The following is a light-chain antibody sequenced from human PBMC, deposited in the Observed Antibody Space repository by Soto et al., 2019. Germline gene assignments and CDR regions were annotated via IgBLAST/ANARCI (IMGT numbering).Light chain of an antibody. Sequence: DIVMTQSPLSLPVTPGEPDSISCRSSQSLLHSNGYSYLDWYLQKPGQSPQLLIYLGSNRASGVPDRFSGSGSGTDFTLKISRVEAEDVGVYYCMQALQTPITFGGGTKVDIK. CDR3: MQALQTPIT. CDR2: LGS. CDR1: QSLLHSNGYSY. J-gene: IGKJ4*01. V-gene: IGKV2-28*01.